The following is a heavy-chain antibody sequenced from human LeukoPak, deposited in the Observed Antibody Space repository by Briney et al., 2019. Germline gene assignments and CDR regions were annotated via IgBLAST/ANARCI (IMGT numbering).Heavy chain of an antibody. Sequence: PGGSLRLSCAASGFTFSDSHMTWIRQAPGKGLGWVAFIDKSGGTTYYADSVKGRFTISRDNAKSSLYLEMNSLRAEDTAVYYCGRGHWGLDYWGQGTLVTVSS. D-gene: IGHD7-27*01. CDR1: GFTFSDSH. J-gene: IGHJ4*02. CDR2: IDKSGGTT. V-gene: IGHV3-11*04. CDR3: GRGHWGLDY.